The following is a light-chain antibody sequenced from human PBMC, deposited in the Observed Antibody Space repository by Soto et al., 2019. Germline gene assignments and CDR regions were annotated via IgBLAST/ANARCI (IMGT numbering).Light chain of an antibody. CDR3: RSYGSSRSANVV. CDR1: SSNIGAGYD. CDR2: GDN. V-gene: IGLV1-40*01. Sequence: QSVLTQPPSVSGAPGQRVTISCTGSSSNIGAGYDVHWYQQFPGTAPKLLIYGDNNRPSGVPDRFSGSKSGASAALAITGLQAEDEADYYCRSYGSSRSANVVFGGGTQLTVL. J-gene: IGLJ2*01.